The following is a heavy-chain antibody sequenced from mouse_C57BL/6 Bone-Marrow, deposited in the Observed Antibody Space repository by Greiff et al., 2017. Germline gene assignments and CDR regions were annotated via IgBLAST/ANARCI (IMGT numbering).Heavy chain of an antibody. CDR3: ARWRFTTVLVDY. J-gene: IGHJ2*01. Sequence: QVQLQQPGAELVKPGASVKMSCKASGYTFTSYWITWVKQRPGLGLEWIGDIYPVSGSTNYNDKFKSKATLTVDTSSSTAYMQLSSLTYEDSAVYYCARWRFTTVLVDYWGQGTTLTVSS. V-gene: IGHV1-55*01. CDR1: GYTFTSYW. CDR2: IYPVSGST. D-gene: IGHD1-1*01.